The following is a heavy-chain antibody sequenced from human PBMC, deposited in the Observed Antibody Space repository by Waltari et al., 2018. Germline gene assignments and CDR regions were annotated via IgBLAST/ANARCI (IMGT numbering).Heavy chain of an antibody. D-gene: IGHD3-16*01. V-gene: IGHV4-39*07. Sequence: LQLQESGPGLVKPSETLSLTCTVSGGPISRSSSYYWGWIRQPPGKGLEWVSVIYTDGDTLYTGAVKGRVSVSRDESHHTVYLQMNSLRGEDTADYFCVMGGRGDYWGQGTLVTVSS. J-gene: IGHJ4*02. CDR1: GGPISRSSSYY. CDR3: VMGGRGDY. CDR2: IYTDGDT.